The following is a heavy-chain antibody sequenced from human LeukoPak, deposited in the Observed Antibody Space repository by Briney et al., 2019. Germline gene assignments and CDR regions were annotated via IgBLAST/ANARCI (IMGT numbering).Heavy chain of an antibody. CDR3: ARASDYGGNSGWFDP. Sequence: SETLSLTCTVSGGSISSGVYYWSWIRQHPGKGLEWIGYIYYSGSTYYNPSLKSPVTISVDTSKNQFSLKLSSVTAVDTAVYYCARASDYGGNSGWFDPWGQGTLVTVSS. CDR2: IYYSGST. J-gene: IGHJ5*02. CDR1: GGSISSGVYY. V-gene: IGHV4-31*01. D-gene: IGHD4-23*01.